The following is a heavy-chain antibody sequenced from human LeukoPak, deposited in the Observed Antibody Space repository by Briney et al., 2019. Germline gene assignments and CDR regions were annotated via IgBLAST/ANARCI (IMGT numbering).Heavy chain of an antibody. CDR1: GDSITNYY. CDR3: ARGANTAMSI. Sequence: PSETLSLTCTVSGDSITNYYWNWIRQPPGKEMEWIGYMYYSGSTNYSPSLKSRVTISLDTSKNQVSLRLSSVTAADTAVYYCARGANTAMSIWGQGTLVTVSS. D-gene: IGHD5-18*01. J-gene: IGHJ4*02. CDR2: MYYSGST. V-gene: IGHV4-59*01.